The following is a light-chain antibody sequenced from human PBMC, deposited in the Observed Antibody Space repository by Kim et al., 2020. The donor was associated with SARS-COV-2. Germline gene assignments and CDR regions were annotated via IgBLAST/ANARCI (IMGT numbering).Light chain of an antibody. CDR3: QQYAASPRT. V-gene: IGKV3-20*01. Sequence: ETVLTQSPGTLSLSPGERATLSCRASQSVTSSYLAWYQQKPGQAPRLLIYGASSRATGIPDRFSGSGSGTDFTLTINRLEPEDFAVYYCQQYAASPRTFGQGTKVEIK. CDR2: GAS. J-gene: IGKJ1*01. CDR1: QSVTSSY.